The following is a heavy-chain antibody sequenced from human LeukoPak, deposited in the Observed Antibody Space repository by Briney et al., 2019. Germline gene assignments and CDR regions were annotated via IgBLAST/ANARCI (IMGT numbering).Heavy chain of an antibody. CDR2: ISWNSGSI. Sequence: GRSLRLSCAASGFTFDDYAMHWVRQAPGKGLEWVSGISWNSGSIGYADSVKGRFTISRDNAKNSLCLQMNSLRAEDTALYYCAKDQSGENDYWGQGTLVTVSS. CDR3: AKDQSGENDY. V-gene: IGHV3-9*01. D-gene: IGHD3-3*01. J-gene: IGHJ4*02. CDR1: GFTFDDYA.